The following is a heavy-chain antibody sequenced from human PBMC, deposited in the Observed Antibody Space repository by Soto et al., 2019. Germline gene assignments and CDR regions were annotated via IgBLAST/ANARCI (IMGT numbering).Heavy chain of an antibody. V-gene: IGHV3-64*01. CDR1: GFTFSSYA. D-gene: IGHD1-7*01. J-gene: IGHJ3*01. Sequence: EVQLVESGGGLVQPGGSLRLSCAASGFTFSSYAMHWVRQAPGKGLEYVSAISSNGGSTYYANSVKGRFTISRDNSKNRLYLKGGSLRAGEGVVFYCERDRGSTLVGGGKTPGVFDSGGQGTLAPFSS. CDR3: ERDRGSTLVGGGKTPGVFDS. CDR2: ISSNGGST.